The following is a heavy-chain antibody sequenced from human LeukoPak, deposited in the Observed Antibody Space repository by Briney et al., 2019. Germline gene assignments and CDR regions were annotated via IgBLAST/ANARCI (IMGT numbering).Heavy chain of an antibody. Sequence: PSETLSLTCTVSGGSISSYYWSWIRQPAGKGLEWIGRIYTSGSPNYNPSLKSRVTMSVDTSKNQFSLKLSSVTAADTAVYYCAKGQRVRGVISELYYFDYWGQGTLVTVSS. J-gene: IGHJ4*02. CDR1: GGSISSYY. CDR3: AKGQRVRGVISELYYFDY. CDR2: IYTSGSP. D-gene: IGHD3-10*01. V-gene: IGHV4-4*07.